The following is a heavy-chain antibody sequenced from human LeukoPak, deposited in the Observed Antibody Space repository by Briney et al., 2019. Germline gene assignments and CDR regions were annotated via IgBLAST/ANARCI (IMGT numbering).Heavy chain of an antibody. D-gene: IGHD6-13*01. V-gene: IGHV1-18*01. CDR2: ISAYNGNT. J-gene: IGHJ5*02. CDR3: ARDKAAGLSNWFDP. Sequence: ASVKVSCKASGYTFTSYDINWVRQATGQGLEWMGWISAYNGNTNYAQKLQGRVTMTTDTSTSTAYMELRSLRSDDTAVYYCARDKAAGLSNWFDPWGQGTLVTVSS. CDR1: GYTFTSYD.